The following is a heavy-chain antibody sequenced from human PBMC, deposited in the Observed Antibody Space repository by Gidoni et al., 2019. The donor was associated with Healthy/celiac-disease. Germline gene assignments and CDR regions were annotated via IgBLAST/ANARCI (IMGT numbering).Heavy chain of an antibody. Sequence: EVQLVESGGGLVQPGGSLRLSCAASGFTFSSYAMSWVRQAPGKGLEWVSAISGSGGSTYYADSVKGRFTISRDNSKNTLYLQMNSLRAEDTAVYYCAKESGSRCSSTSCYNFDYWGQGTLVTVSS. CDR1: GFTFSSYA. J-gene: IGHJ4*02. CDR3: AKESGSRCSSTSCYNFDY. D-gene: IGHD2-2*02. V-gene: IGHV3-23*04. CDR2: ISGSGGST.